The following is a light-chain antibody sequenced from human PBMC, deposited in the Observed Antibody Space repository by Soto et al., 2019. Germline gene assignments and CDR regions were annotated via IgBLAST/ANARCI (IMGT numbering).Light chain of an antibody. CDR3: QQYYSYAWT. Sequence: AIRMTQSPSSFSASTGDRVTITCRASQGISSYLAWYQQKPGKAPKLLIYAASTLQSGVPSRYSGSGYGTDFTRTISCLQSEDFATYYCQQYYSYAWTSGHGTKVEIK. CDR1: QGISSY. CDR2: AAS. J-gene: IGKJ1*01. V-gene: IGKV1-8*01.